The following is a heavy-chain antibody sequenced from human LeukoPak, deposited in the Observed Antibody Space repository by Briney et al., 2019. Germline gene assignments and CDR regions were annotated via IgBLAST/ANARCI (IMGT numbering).Heavy chain of an antibody. CDR1: GYTFTAYY. V-gene: IGHV1-2*02. D-gene: IGHD3-10*01. CDR2: INPSSGGT. Sequence: GASVKVSCKASGYTFTAYYMHWVRQAPGQGLEWMGWINPSSGGTNYAQKFQGRVIMTRDTSISTASIKLSRLRSDDTAVYYCASPSNYGSGSQLNHWGQGTLVTVSS. J-gene: IGHJ5*02. CDR3: ASPSNYGSGSQLNH.